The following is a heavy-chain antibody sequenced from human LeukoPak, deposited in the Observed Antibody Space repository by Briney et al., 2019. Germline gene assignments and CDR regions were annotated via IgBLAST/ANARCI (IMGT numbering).Heavy chain of an antibody. CDR2: INHSGST. CDR1: GGSFSGYY. J-gene: IGHJ5*02. D-gene: IGHD2-15*01. Sequence: PSETLSLTCAVYGGSFSGYYWSWIRQPPGKGLEWIGEINHSGSTNYNPSLKSRVTISVDTSKNQFSLKLSSVTAADMAVYYCARGRKEVVAATPPRINWFDPWGQGTLVTVSS. V-gene: IGHV4-34*01. CDR3: ARGRKEVVAATPPRINWFDP.